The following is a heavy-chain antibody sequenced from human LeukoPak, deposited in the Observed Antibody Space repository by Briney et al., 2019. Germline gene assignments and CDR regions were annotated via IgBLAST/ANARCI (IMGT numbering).Heavy chain of an antibody. Sequence: GASVKVSCKASAYTFTSYDINWVRQATGQGLEWMGWMNPNSGNTGYAQKFQGRVTMTRNTSISTAYMELSSLRSEDTAVYYCARGAPGSYCFGGSCPYFDYWGQGTLISVSS. V-gene: IGHV1-8*01. J-gene: IGHJ4*02. CDR3: ARGAPGSYCFGGSCPYFDY. CDR2: MNPNSGNT. CDR1: AYTFTSYD. D-gene: IGHD2-15*01.